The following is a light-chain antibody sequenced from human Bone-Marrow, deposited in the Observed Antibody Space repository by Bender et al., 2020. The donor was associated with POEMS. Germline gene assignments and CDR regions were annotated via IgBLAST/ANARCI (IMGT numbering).Light chain of an antibody. Sequence: QSALTQPASVSGSPGQSITISCIGSTSDIGTYNLVSWYQKYAGQAPRLVISDVTTRPSGVSDRFSGSKSGNTASLTISSLQAEDEAMYYCSSYGGGATFWVFGGGTLLTVL. CDR1: TSDIGTYNL. CDR2: DVT. V-gene: IGLV2-23*02. J-gene: IGLJ3*02. CDR3: SSYGGGATFWV.